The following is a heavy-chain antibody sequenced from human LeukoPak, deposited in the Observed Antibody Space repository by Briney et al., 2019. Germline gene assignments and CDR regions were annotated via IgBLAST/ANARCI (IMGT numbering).Heavy chain of an antibody. V-gene: IGHV4-59*02. J-gene: IGHJ3*02. D-gene: IGHD4-17*01. CDR1: GGSVTSSY. Sequence: PSETLSLTCSVSGGSVTSSYWSWVRQSPGNGLEWIGYIYYTGDTTYNPSLKGRVTISVDTSKNQFSLKLISLTAADTAVYYCARTTVINKGSSFGIWGQGTLVTVSS. CDR2: IYYTGDT. CDR3: ARTTVINKGSSFGI.